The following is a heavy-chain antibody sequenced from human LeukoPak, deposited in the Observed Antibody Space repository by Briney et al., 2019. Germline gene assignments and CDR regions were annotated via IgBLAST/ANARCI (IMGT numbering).Heavy chain of an antibody. CDR3: AKDAREGEVVINTFDY. J-gene: IGHJ4*02. Sequence: GGSLRLSCAASGFTFSSYEMNWVRQAPGKGLEWVSYISSSTSTIYYADSVKSRFTISRDNAKNSLYLQMNSLRAEDTAVYYCAKDAREGEVVINTFDYWGQGTLVTVSS. V-gene: IGHV3-48*03. CDR1: GFTFSSYE. CDR2: ISSSTSTI. D-gene: IGHD3-22*01.